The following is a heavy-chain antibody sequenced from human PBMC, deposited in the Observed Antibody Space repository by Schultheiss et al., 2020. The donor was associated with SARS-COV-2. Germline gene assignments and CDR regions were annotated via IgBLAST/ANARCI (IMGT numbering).Heavy chain of an antibody. CDR1: GFTVSSNY. CDR3: ARDGRTMTYFDY. D-gene: IGHD3-3*01. V-gene: IGHV3-53*01. J-gene: IGHJ4*02. CDR2: IYSGGST. Sequence: GESLKISCAASGFTVSSNYMSWVRQAPGKGLEWVSVIYSGGSTYYADSVKGRFTISRDNSKNSLYLQMNSLRAEDTAVYYCARDGRTMTYFDYWGQGTLVTVSS.